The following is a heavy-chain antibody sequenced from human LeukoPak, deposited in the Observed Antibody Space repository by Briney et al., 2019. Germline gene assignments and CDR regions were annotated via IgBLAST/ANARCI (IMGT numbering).Heavy chain of an antibody. D-gene: IGHD1-26*01. CDR2: INSDASST. V-gene: IGHV3-74*01. CDR1: GFTYSNYW. J-gene: IGHJ4*02. Sequence: GGSLRLSCSASGFTYSNYWMHWVRHTPGKGLVWVSRINSDASSTSYADSVKGRFTISRDRAKNTLYLQMNGLRADDTAVYYCATSLYSGTKLDYWGQGTLVTVSS. CDR3: ATSLYSGTKLDY.